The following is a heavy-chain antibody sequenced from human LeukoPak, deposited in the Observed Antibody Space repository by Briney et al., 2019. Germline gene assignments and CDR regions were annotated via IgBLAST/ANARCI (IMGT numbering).Heavy chain of an antibody. Sequence: TSETLSLTCTVSGGSISDTYWSWIWQPPGKGLEWLSYIFYSGATKYNPSLKSRVTTSFDTSRKQFSLRLSSVTAADTAVYYCARNNNFVGTTNNDAFDIWGHGRMFTVS. CDR2: IFYSGAT. V-gene: IGHV4-59*01. CDR1: GGSISDTY. J-gene: IGHJ3*02. CDR3: ARNNNFVGTTNNDAFDI. D-gene: IGHD1-26*01.